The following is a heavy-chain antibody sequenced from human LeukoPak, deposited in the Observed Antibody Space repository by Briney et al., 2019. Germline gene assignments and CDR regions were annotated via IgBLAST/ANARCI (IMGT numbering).Heavy chain of an antibody. CDR1: GFTFSNYW. CDR2: INQDGSEK. J-gene: IGHJ4*02. Sequence: PGRSLRLSCAASGFTFSNYWMSWVRQAPGKGLEWVANINQDGSEKCYVDSVRGRFTISRDNAENSLYLQMNSLRAEDTAVYYCARTWMYSNYFRGQGTLVTVSS. CDR3: ARTWMYSNYF. V-gene: IGHV3-7*03. D-gene: IGHD4-11*01.